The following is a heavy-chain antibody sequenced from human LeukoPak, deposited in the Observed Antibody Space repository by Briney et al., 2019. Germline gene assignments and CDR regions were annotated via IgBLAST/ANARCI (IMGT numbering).Heavy chain of an antibody. D-gene: IGHD3-10*01. CDR2: IYYSGST. CDR1: GGSISSSSYY. J-gene: IGHJ4*02. V-gene: IGHV4-39*01. CDR3: ARRDYYYGHFDY. Sequence: SETLSLTCTVSGGSISSSSYYWGWIRQPPGKGLEWIGSIYYSGSTYYNPSLKSRVTISVDTSKNQFSLKLSSVTAADTAVHYCARRDYYYGHFDYWGQGTLVTVSS.